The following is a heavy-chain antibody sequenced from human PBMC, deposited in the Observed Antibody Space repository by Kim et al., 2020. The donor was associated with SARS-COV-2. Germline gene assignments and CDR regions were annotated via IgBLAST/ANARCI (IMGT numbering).Heavy chain of an antibody. V-gene: IGHV3-33*05. D-gene: IGHD3-22*01. CDR3: ARDSNDSSGYFLYYYYGMDV. CDR2: ISYDGSNK. CDR1: GFTFSSYG. Sequence: GGSLRLSCAASGFTFSSYGMHWVRQAPGKGLEWVVVISYDGSNKYYADSVKGRFTISRDNSKNTLYLQMNSLRAEDTAVYYCARDSNDSSGYFLYYYYGMDVWGQGTTVTVSS. J-gene: IGHJ6*02.